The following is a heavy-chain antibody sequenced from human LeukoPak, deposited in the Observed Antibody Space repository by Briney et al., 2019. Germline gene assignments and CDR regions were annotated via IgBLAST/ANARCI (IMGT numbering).Heavy chain of an antibody. D-gene: IGHD3-22*01. V-gene: IGHV4-38-2*02. J-gene: IGHJ3*02. Sequence: SETLSLTCTVSGYSISSGYYWGWIRQPPGKGLEWIGSIYRSGSTYFNPSLKSRFTISVDTSKNQFSLKLGYVTAADTAVYYCASSITMIVVDDGAFDIWGQGTMVTVSS. CDR3: ASSITMIVVDDGAFDI. CDR2: IYRSGST. CDR1: GYSISSGYY.